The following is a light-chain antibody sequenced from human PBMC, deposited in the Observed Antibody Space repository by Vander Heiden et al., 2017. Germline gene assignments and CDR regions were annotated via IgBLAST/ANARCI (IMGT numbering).Light chain of an antibody. Sequence: QSALTQPASVSGSPGQSTTISCTGTSSDVGSYNLVSWYHQHPGKAPKLMIYEGSKRPSGVSNRFSGSKSGNTASLTISGLQAEDEADYYCCSDAGSSTWVFGGGTKLTVL. V-gene: IGLV2-23*01. J-gene: IGLJ3*02. CDR2: EGS. CDR1: SSDVGSYNL. CDR3: CSDAGSSTWV.